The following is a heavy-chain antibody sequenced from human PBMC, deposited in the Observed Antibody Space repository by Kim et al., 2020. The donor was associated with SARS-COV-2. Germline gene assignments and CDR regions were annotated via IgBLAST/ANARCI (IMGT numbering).Heavy chain of an antibody. CDR2: INPYSGDT. CDR3: ARSAHFWSGHYLDL. D-gene: IGHD3-3*01. J-gene: IGHJ5*02. CDR1: GYTFTDYY. V-gene: IGHV1-2*02. Sequence: ASVKVSCKASGYTFTDYYIHWVRQAPGQGLEWMGWINPYSGDTIYAQKFQGRVTMTRDTSISTPYVELTSLRSDDTAVYYCARSAHFWSGHYLDLWGQGT.